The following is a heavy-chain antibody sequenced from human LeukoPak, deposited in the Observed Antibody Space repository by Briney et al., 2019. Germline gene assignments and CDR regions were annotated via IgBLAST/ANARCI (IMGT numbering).Heavy chain of an antibody. CDR2: ISPKSGGA. CDR3: ARGKADRWFGDLD. Sequence: ASVKVSCKASGYTFTDYYMHWLRQAPGQGLEWMGRISPKSGGANYAQKFQGRVTMTRDTSITTVYMELSRLRSDDTAVYYCARGKADRWFGDLDWGQGTLVTVSS. V-gene: IGHV1-2*06. CDR1: GYTFTDYY. D-gene: IGHD3-10*01. J-gene: IGHJ4*02.